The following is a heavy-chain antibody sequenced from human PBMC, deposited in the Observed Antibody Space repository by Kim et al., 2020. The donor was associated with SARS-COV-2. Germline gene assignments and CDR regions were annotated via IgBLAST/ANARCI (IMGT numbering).Heavy chain of an antibody. D-gene: IGHD3-22*01. V-gene: IGHV1-69*01. CDR3: ARQYYGSSGYFDY. J-gene: IGHJ4*02. Sequence: YAQKFQGRVTFAADEATSTASMELSSLRSEDTAVYYCARQYYGSSGYFDYWGQGTLVTVSS.